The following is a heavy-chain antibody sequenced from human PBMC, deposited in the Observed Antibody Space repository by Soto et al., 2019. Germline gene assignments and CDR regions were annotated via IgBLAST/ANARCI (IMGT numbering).Heavy chain of an antibody. CDR3: ARSGCSVGRCYSYYFDY. Sequence: QVQLVQSGAEVKKPGASVKVSCKASGYTFTSYGISWVRQAPGQGLEWMGWISAYNGNTNYAQKLQGRVTMTTDTSPRTAYMELRGLRSDDTAVYYCARSGCSVGRCYSYYFDYWGQGTLVTVSS. D-gene: IGHD2-15*01. V-gene: IGHV1-18*01. J-gene: IGHJ4*02. CDR1: GYTFTSYG. CDR2: ISAYNGNT.